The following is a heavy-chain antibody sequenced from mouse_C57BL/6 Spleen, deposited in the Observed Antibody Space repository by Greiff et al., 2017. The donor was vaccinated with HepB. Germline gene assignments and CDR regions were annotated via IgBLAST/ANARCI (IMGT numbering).Heavy chain of an antibody. D-gene: IGHD1-2*01. CDR2: IDPSDSYT. V-gene: IGHV1-69*01. J-gene: IGHJ2*01. Sequence: QVQLKQPGAELVMPGASVKLSCKASGYTFTSYWMHWVKQRPGQGLEWIGEIDPSDSYTNYNQKFKGKSTLTVDKSSSTAYMQLSSLTSEDSAVYYCARRVYGLDYWGQGTTLTVSS. CDR3: ARRVYGLDY. CDR1: GYTFTSYW.